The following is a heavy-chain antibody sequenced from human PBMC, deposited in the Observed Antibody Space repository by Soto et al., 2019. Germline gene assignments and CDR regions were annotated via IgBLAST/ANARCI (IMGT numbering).Heavy chain of an antibody. J-gene: IGHJ4*02. CDR3: ARAPKVSGSSQTRPDF. D-gene: IGHD6-6*01. V-gene: IGHV4-34*01. CDR2: ISQSGNT. Sequence: QVQLHQWGAGLLKPSETLSLACSIYSGSFSGYYWSWIRQPPGKGLEWIGEISQSGNTNYSPSLKSRVSISNDTSMKQFSLNLASVSAADTAVYYCARAPKVSGSSQTRPDFWGQGTLVTVSS. CDR1: SGSFSGYY.